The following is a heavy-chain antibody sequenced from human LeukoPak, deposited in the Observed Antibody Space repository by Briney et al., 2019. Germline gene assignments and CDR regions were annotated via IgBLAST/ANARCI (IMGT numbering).Heavy chain of an antibody. V-gene: IGHV1-8*03. CDR2: MNPNSGNT. J-gene: IGHJ3*02. D-gene: IGHD5-12*01. CDR1: GYTFTSYD. Sequence: ASVKVSCKASGYTFTSYDINWVRQATGQGLEWMGWMNPNSGNTGYAQKFQGRVTITRNTSISTAYMELSSLRAEDTALYYCAKDGVRGYLDAFDIWGQGTMVTVSS. CDR3: AKDGVRGYLDAFDI.